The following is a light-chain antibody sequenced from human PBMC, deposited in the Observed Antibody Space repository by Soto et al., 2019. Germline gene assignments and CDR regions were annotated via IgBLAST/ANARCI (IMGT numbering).Light chain of an antibody. CDR3: SSYAGSDNYV. V-gene: IGLV2-8*01. J-gene: IGLJ1*01. CDR2: EVS. Sequence: QPVLTQPPSASGSPGQSVSISCTGTSSDVGAYNYVSWYQQHPGKAPKLIIYEVSKRPSGVPDRFSGSKSGNAASLTVSGLQAEDEADYYCSSYAGSDNYVFGTGTKLTVL. CDR1: SSDVGAYNY.